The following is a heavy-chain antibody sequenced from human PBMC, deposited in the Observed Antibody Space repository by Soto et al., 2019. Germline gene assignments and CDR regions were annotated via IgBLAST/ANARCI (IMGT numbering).Heavy chain of an antibody. J-gene: IGHJ5*02. CDR3: ARGTSSSGHWFDP. D-gene: IGHD6-6*01. CDR2: IYYCGST. CDR1: GGSISSGGYY. V-gene: IGHV4-30-4*08. Sequence: PSETLSLTCTVSGGSISSGGYYWSWIRQHPGKGLEWIGYIYYCGSTYYNPSLKSRVTISVDTSKNQFSLKLSSVTAADTAVYYCARGTSSSGHWFDPWGQGTLVTVSS.